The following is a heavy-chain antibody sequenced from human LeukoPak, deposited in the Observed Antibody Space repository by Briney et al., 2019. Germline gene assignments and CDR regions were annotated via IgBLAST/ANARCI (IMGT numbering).Heavy chain of an antibody. Sequence: GGSLRLSCAASGFTFSSYAMSWVRQVPGKGLEWVSAISGSGGSTYYADSVKGRFTISRDNSKNTLYMQMNSLRAEDTAVYYCAKDGMEENWKRVEDFDYWGQGTLVTVSS. CDR2: ISGSGGST. D-gene: IGHD1-1*01. CDR3: AKDGMEENWKRVEDFDY. CDR1: GFTFSSYA. V-gene: IGHV3-23*01. J-gene: IGHJ4*02.